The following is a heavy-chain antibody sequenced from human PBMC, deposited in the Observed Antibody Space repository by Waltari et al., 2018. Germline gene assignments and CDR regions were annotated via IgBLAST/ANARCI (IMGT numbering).Heavy chain of an antibody. CDR1: GGSFSGYY. D-gene: IGHD2-15*01. J-gene: IGHJ6*02. CDR2: INHNENI. CDR3: VRLEDCSGPGGNCYSGYSFALDV. Sequence: QVQLQQWGAGQLQPSETLSLTCAVYGGSFSGYYWGWIRQPPGKGLEWIGEINHNENIKHNPSLRSRVTMLVDTSRSQFSLKVNSVTAADTAVYYCVRLEDCSGPGGNCYSGYSFALDVWGQGTTVTVSS. V-gene: IGHV4-34*02.